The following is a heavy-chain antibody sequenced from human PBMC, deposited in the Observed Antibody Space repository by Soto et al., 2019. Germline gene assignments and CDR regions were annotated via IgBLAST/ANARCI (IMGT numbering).Heavy chain of an antibody. V-gene: IGHV3-74*01. J-gene: IGHJ4*02. CDR2: IKSDGSST. Sequence: EVQLVESGGGLVQPGGSLSLSCAASGFTFSSHWMHWVRQVPGKGLVWVSRIKSDGSSTAYADSVKGRFTISRDNAKNTLYLQMNSLRVEDSAVYYCARDRPEILNPTDHPMFDYWGQGTLVTVSS. CDR3: ARDRPEILNPTDHPMFDY. CDR1: GFTFSSHW. D-gene: IGHD6-6*01.